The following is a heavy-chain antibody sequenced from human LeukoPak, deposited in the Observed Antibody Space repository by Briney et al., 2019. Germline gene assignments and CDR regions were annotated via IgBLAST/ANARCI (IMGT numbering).Heavy chain of an antibody. V-gene: IGHV4-4*07. Sequence: SETLSLTCSVSGGPISSYYMSWIRQPAGKGLEWIGRIYSRVTTYNASPKSRVTMSADTSRNHVSLTLNSVTAADTAVYYCARDSGTTGEVKFDPWGQGTLVTVS. J-gene: IGHJ5*02. CDR3: ARDSGTTGEVKFDP. D-gene: IGHD3-10*01. CDR2: IYSRVT. CDR1: GGPISSYY.